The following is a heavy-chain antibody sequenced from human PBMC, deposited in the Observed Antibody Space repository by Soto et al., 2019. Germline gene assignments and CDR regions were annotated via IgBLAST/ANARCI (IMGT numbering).Heavy chain of an antibody. J-gene: IGHJ4*02. CDR2: IWFDGSNQ. CDR1: GFTFSSYG. CDR3: ARDNDGHNSHLDY. Sequence: QVQLVESGGGVVQPGRSLRLSCAASGFTFSSYGMHWVRQAPGKGPEWVALIWFDGSNQDYVDSVKGRFIISRDNSKKTVELHMRSLRDEDTAVYYCARDNDGHNSHLDYWGQGTLVTVSS. D-gene: IGHD2-21*01. V-gene: IGHV3-33*01.